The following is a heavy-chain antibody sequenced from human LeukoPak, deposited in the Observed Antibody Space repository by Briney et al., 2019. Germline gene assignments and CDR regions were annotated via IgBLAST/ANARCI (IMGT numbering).Heavy chain of an antibody. Sequence: KAGESLKISCKGSGYSFTTYWIGWVRQMPGKGLEWMGIIYPGDSDTRYSPSFQGQVTISADKSITTAYLQWSSLKASDTAMYYCARQSPGYCSSTSCYRGSDYWGQGTLVTVSS. CDR1: GYSFTTYW. CDR2: IYPGDSDT. J-gene: IGHJ4*02. CDR3: ARQSPGYCSSTSCYRGSDY. D-gene: IGHD2-2*01. V-gene: IGHV5-51*01.